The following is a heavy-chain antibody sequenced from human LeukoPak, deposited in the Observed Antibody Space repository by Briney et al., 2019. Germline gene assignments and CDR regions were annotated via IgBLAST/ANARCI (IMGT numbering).Heavy chain of an antibody. Sequence: SETLSLTCAVYGGSFSGYYWSWIRQPPGKGLEWIGEINHSGSTNYNPSLKSRVTISVDTSKNQFSLKLSSVTAADTAVYYCATTTIRPGYWGQGTLVTVSS. CDR3: ATTTIRPGY. D-gene: IGHD1-26*01. CDR1: GGSFSGYY. V-gene: IGHV4-34*01. CDR2: INHSGST. J-gene: IGHJ4*02.